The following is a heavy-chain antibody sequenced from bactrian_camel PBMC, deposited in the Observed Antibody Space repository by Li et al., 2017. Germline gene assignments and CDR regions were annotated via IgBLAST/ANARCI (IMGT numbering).Heavy chain of an antibody. Sequence: HVQLVESGGGLVQPGGSLRVSCAASGYTVRSGCMGWFRQAPGKEREGVAGIVSDGRTSYANVVKDRFTISRDDANNTLLLQMTGLKPEDTAMYYCAAGRPGASCAVDYGTLRFTNYWGQGTQVTVS. CDR3: AAGRPGASCAVDYGTLRFTNY. CDR2: IVSDGRT. CDR1: GYTVRSGC. J-gene: IGHJ4*01. V-gene: IGHV3S53*01. D-gene: IGHD4*01.